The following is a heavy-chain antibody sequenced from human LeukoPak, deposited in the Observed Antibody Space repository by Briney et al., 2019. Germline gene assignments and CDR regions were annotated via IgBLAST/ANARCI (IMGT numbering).Heavy chain of an antibody. D-gene: IGHD3-16*01. J-gene: IGHJ4*02. Sequence: GGSLRLSCAASGFTFSSYWMSWVRQAPGKGAEWVANIKQDGSEKYYVDSVKGRFTISRDNAKNSLYLQMNSLRAEDTAAYYCARDKIMGASLFDYWGQGSLVTVSS. CDR3: ARDKIMGASLFDY. CDR1: GFTFSSYW. CDR2: IKQDGSEK. V-gene: IGHV3-7*01.